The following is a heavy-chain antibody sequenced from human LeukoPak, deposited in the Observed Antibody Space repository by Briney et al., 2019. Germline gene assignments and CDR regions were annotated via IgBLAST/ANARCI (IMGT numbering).Heavy chain of an antibody. CDR2: MNPTSGDT. D-gene: IGHD2-21*01. Sequence: ASVKVSCKASGYTFSDYDVNWVRQAPGQGLEWMGWMNPTSGDTGYAQKFQGRVTMTRSMSRNTAYMELSRLRSEDTAVYFCARVVMKAYYYYYMDVWGKGTTIIISS. V-gene: IGHV1-8*01. J-gene: IGHJ6*03. CDR1: GYTFSDYD. CDR3: ARVVMKAYYYYYMDV.